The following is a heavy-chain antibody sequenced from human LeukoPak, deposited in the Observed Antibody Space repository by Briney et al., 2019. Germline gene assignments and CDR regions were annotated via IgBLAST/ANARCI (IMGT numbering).Heavy chain of an antibody. CDR3: ARWIGGFDN. CDR2: IYTGGKT. V-gene: IGHV4-4*08. CDR1: GGSFSDSF. J-gene: IGHJ4*02. Sequence: PSETLSLTCSVSGGSFSDSFWGWVRQPPGKGLEWVGYIYTGGKTNYSPALRSRVAISMDTSKTQFSLELSSVTAADTAIYYCARWIGGFDNWGQGVLVTVSS. D-gene: IGHD3-16*01.